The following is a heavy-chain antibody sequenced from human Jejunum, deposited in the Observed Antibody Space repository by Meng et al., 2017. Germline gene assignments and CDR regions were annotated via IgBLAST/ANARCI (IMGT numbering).Heavy chain of an antibody. CDR1: GASFSGYK. J-gene: IGHJ4*02. CDR2: INHSGST. D-gene: IGHD3-9*01. CDR3: ARRLPYFDTGFYDF. Sequence: QVQIPHWGAGLLRPSETLSLTCAVYGASFSGYKWNWIRQPPGKGLEWIGEINHSGSTTYNPSLKSRVTMSVDTSKNQFSLKVDSVSAADTAVYYCARRLPYFDTGFYDFWGQGTLVTVSS. V-gene: IGHV4-34*01.